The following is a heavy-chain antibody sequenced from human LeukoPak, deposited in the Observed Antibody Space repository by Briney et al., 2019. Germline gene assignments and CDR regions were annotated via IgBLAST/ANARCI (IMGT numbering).Heavy chain of an antibody. CDR3: ARRKRSFDF. J-gene: IGHJ4*02. V-gene: IGHV3-11*01. Sequence: GGSLRLSCIGSGFNFRDYYMSWIRLAPGRGLEWVSYISNTASSIYYRDSVKGRFVMSRDNANNVTYLQMSNLTVDDTALYYCARRKRSFDFWGQGTLVTVSS. CDR1: GFNFRDYY. CDR2: ISNTASSI.